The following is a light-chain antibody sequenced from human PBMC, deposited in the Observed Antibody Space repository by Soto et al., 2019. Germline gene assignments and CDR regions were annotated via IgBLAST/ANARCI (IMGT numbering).Light chain of an antibody. Sequence: DIQMTQSPSSLSASVGDRVTITCRASQGIRNDLGWYQQKPGKAPKRLIYAASSLQSGVPSRFSGSGSATEFILTISSLQPDDFASYCCQHYGGMWTFGQGTKVDIK. CDR2: AAS. CDR1: QGIRND. CDR3: QHYGGMWT. J-gene: IGKJ1*01. V-gene: IGKV1-17*01.